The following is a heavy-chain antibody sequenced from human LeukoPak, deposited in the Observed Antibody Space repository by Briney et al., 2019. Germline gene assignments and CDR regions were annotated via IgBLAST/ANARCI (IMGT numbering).Heavy chain of an antibody. J-gene: IGHJ3*02. Sequence: ASVKVSCKASGYTFTGYYMLWVRQAPGQGLEWMGWINPNSGGTNYAQKFQGRVTMTRDTSISTAYMELSRLRSDDTAVYYCARDPRDTENAFDIWGQGTMVTVSS. CDR1: GYTFTGYY. V-gene: IGHV1-2*02. CDR2: INPNSGGT. D-gene: IGHD5-18*01. CDR3: ARDPRDTENAFDI.